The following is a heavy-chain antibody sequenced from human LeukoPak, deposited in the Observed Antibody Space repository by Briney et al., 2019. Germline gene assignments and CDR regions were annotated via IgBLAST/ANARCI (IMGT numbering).Heavy chain of an antibody. CDR2: IWYDGSNK. D-gene: IGHD3-10*01. CDR3: ARGGVTYFDY. J-gene: IGHJ4*02. CDR1: GFTFSSYG. V-gene: IGHV3-33*01. Sequence: GGSLRLSCAASGFTFSSYGMHWVRQAPVKGLEWEAVIWYDGSNKYYADSVKGRFTISRDNSKNTLYLQMNSLRAEGTAVYYCARGGVTYFDYWGQGTLVTVSS.